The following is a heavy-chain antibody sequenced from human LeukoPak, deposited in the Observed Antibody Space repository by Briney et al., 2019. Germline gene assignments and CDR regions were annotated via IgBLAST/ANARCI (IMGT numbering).Heavy chain of an antibody. CDR2: IIPIFGTA. Sequence: SVKVSCKASGGTFISYAISWVRQAPGQGLEWMGGIIPIFGTANYAQKFQGRVTITADESTSTAYMELSSLRSEDTAVYYCARDLVRSGSYHEDWFDPWGQGTLVTVSS. CDR1: GGTFISYA. D-gene: IGHD1-26*01. CDR3: ARDLVRSGSYHEDWFDP. V-gene: IGHV1-69*13. J-gene: IGHJ5*02.